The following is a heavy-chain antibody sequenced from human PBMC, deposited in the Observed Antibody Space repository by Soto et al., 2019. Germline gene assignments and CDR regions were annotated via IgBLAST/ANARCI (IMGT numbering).Heavy chain of an antibody. CDR3: ARGATHGSSWYFWFDP. D-gene: IGHD6-13*01. J-gene: IGHJ5*02. CDR2: IIPLFGTT. CDR1: GGTFSTYP. Sequence: QVQLVQSGAEVRMPGSSVKVSCKASGGTFSTYPINWVRQAPGQGLEWMGGIIPLFGTTNYAQKFEGRVTITADESTSTAYMELSSLRAEDAAVYYCARGATHGSSWYFWFDPWGQGTLVNVSS. V-gene: IGHV1-69*01.